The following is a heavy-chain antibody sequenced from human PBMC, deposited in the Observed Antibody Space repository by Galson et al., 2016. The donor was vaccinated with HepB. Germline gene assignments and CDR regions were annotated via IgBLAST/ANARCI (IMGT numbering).Heavy chain of an antibody. Sequence: SLRLSCAASSSIFSNAWMNWVRQAPGKGLEWVGRIKSKSAGGTIDYASPVTGRFTIARDDSQNTLFLQMYSLRAEDTAVYYCAKGRGAGYSGCEWNFDYWGQGSLVTVSS. D-gene: IGHD5-12*01. CDR1: SSIFSNAW. J-gene: IGHJ4*02. CDR2: IKSKSAGGTI. V-gene: IGHV3-15*07. CDR3: AKGRGAGYSGCEWNFDY.